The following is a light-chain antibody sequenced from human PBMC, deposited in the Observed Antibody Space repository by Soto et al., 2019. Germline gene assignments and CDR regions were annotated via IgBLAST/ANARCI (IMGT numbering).Light chain of an antibody. Sequence: EIVLTQSPGTLSLSTGERATLSCRASQSVDSTYLAWYQQKPDQSPRLLIYATSTRAAGIPDRFSGSGSGTDFTLTISRLEPEDFAVYFCQQYVTSPAWTFGQGTKVDIK. CDR1: QSVDSTY. V-gene: IGKV3-20*01. J-gene: IGKJ1*01. CDR3: QQYVTSPAWT. CDR2: ATS.